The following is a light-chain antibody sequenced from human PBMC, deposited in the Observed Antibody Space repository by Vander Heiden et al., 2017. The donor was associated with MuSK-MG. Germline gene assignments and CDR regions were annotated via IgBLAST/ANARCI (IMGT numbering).Light chain of an antibody. V-gene: IGKV3-15*01. CDR3: QHYNNWPPLT. CDR1: QTVSSN. CDR2: GAS. J-gene: IGKJ5*01. Sequence: EVVLTQSPATLSVSPGRSAHLSCRAKQTVSSNFAWYQQKPGRAPRLLLYGASTRATGIPARFSGSGSGTEFTLTISSLQSEDFAVYYCQHYNNWPPLTFGQGTRLEIK.